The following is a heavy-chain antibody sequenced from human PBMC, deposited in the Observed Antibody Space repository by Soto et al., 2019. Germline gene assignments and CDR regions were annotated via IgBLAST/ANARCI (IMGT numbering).Heavy chain of an antibody. Sequence: GASVKVSCKASGGTFSSYRINWVRQAPGQGLEWVGGIVPIYRTADYAQKFQGSVTITADESARTAYMELRSLKSQDTAVYYCARDSGAKLSSSWGQGTLVTGSS. CDR3: ARDSGAKLSSS. V-gene: IGHV1-69*13. D-gene: IGHD6-13*01. CDR1: GGTFSSYR. J-gene: IGHJ4*02. CDR2: IVPIYRTA.